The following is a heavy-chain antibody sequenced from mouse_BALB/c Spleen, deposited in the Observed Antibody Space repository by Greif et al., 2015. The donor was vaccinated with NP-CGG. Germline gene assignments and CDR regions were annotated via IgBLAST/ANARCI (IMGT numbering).Heavy chain of an antibody. CDR1: GFTFSSYT. CDR2: ISSGGSYT. V-gene: IGHV5-6-4*01. Sequence: VQLKESGGGLVKPGGSLKLSCATSGFTFSSYTMPWVRQTPEKRLEWVATISSGGSYTYYPDSVKGRFTISRDNAKNTLYLQMSSLKSEDTAMYYCTREDDGYYGYWGQGTTLTVSS. J-gene: IGHJ2*01. CDR3: TREDDGYYGY. D-gene: IGHD2-3*01.